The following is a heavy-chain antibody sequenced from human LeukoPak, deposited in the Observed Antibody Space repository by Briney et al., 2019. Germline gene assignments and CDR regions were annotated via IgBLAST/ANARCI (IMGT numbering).Heavy chain of an antibody. V-gene: IGHV3-48*03. CDR3: ATLTTVTRNDAFDI. D-gene: IGHD4-17*01. CDR1: GFSFSTYE. J-gene: IGHJ3*02. Sequence: GGSLRLSCTTSGFSFSTYEMNWVRQAPGRGLEWVSYIMGSGGIKYYAESVKGRFTISRDNAKNSLYLQMNSLGAEDTALYHCATLTTVTRNDAFDIWGQGTMVTVSS. CDR2: IMGSGGIK.